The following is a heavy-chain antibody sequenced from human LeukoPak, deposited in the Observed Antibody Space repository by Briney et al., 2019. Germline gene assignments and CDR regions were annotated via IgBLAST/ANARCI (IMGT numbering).Heavy chain of an antibody. CDR1: GVTFSSYA. CDR3: AKEDGTTGTTVVGY. CDR2: ISYDGSNK. Sequence: GGSLRLSCAASGVTFSSYAMHWVRQAPAKGLEWVAVISYDGSNKYYADSVKGRFTISRDNSNNTLYLQMNSLSAEATAVYYCAKEDGTTGTTVVGYWGQGTLVIVSS. D-gene: IGHD1-7*01. V-gene: IGHV3-30*04. J-gene: IGHJ4*02.